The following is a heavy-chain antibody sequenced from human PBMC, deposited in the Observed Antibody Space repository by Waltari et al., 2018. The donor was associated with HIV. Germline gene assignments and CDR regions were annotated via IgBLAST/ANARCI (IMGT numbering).Heavy chain of an antibody. D-gene: IGHD3-9*01. CDR2: LYHSGET. CDR1: GYSISSGYY. Sequence: QVQLQESGPGLVKPSETLSLTCAVSGYSISSGYYWGWIRQPPGKGLEWIGSLYHSGETYYNPSLKSRISISLDTSKNHFSLKLSSVTAADTAVYFCARAVLRYFDNWFDPWGQGTLVTVS. CDR3: ARAVLRYFDNWFDP. V-gene: IGHV4-38-2*01. J-gene: IGHJ5*02.